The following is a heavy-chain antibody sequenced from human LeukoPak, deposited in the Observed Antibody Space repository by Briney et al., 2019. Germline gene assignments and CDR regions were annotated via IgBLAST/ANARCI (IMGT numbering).Heavy chain of an antibody. CDR3: ARESGEAFDI. CDR1: GYSISSGYY. V-gene: IGHV3-21*01. CDR2: ISDNSRSM. J-gene: IGHJ3*02. Sequence: ETLSLTCTVSGYSISSGYYWGWVRPAPGKGLEWVSSISDNSRSMYYADSVKGRFTISRDNAKNSLFLQMNSLRAEDTAVYYCARESGEAFDIWGQGTMVTVSS. D-gene: IGHD7-27*01.